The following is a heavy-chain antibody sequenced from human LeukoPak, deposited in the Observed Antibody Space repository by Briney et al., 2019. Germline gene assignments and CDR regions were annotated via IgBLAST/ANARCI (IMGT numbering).Heavy chain of an antibody. J-gene: IGHJ5*02. Sequence: GGSLRLSCAASGFTFSNAWMSWVRQAPGKGLEWVGRIKSKTDGGTTDYAAPVKGRFTISRDDSKNTLYLQMNSLKTEDTAVYYCTTDPNYYGPGTLPIYPWGQGTLVTVSS. CDR1: GFTFSNAW. CDR2: IKSKTDGGTT. D-gene: IGHD3-10*01. CDR3: TTDPNYYGPGTLPIYP. V-gene: IGHV3-15*01.